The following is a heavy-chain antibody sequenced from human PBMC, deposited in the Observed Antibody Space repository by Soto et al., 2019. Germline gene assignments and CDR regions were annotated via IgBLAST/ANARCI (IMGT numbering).Heavy chain of an antibody. CDR2: ISYDGNVA. D-gene: IGHD1-1*01. CDR3: AKEGPITNWYFDY. Sequence: QVQLVESEGGVVQPGRSLRLSCTASGFTFSNYGMHWVRQDPGEGLEWVTVISYDGNVAYYADSVKGRFTSSRDNSKNTLYLQMNSLRTEDTAVYYCAKEGPITNWYFDYWGQGTLVTVSS. V-gene: IGHV3-30*18. CDR1: GFTFSNYG. J-gene: IGHJ4*02.